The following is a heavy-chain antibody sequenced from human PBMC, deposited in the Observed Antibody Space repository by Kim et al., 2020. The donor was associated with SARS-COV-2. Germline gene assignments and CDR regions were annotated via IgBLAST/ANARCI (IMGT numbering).Heavy chain of an antibody. Sequence: GGSLRLSCAASGFTFNNYDMSRVRQAPGKGLEWVSAISGSTGGTTYADSVKGRFTISTDNSKNTLHLQMNSLRAEDTAVYYCAKVYTAWYFDYWGQGILVTVSS. CDR1: GFTFNNYD. J-gene: IGHJ4*02. CDR3: AKVYTAWYFDY. V-gene: IGHV3-23*01. CDR2: ISGSTGGT. D-gene: IGHD2-21*02.